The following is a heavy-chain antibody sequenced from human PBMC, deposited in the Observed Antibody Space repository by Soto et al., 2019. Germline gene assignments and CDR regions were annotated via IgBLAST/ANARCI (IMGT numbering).Heavy chain of an antibody. CDR1: GYTFTSYA. J-gene: IGHJ6*02. CDR2: INAGNGNT. Sequence: ASVKVSCKASGYTFTSYAMHWVRQAPGQRLEWMGWINAGNGNTKYSQKFQGRVTITRDTSASTAYMELSSLRSDDTAVYYCARGPLRGFGELMPNYYGMDVWGQGTTVTVSS. D-gene: IGHD3-10*01. CDR3: ARGPLRGFGELMPNYYGMDV. V-gene: IGHV1-3*01.